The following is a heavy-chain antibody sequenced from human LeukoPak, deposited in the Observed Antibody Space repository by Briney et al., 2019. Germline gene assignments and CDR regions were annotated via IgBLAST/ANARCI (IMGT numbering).Heavy chain of an antibody. Sequence: AVSVKSRITVNPDTSKNQFSLKLSSVTAADTAVYYCARGRTYYGSGSYYSGWGQGTLVTVSS. CDR3: ARGRTYYGSGSYYSG. D-gene: IGHD3-10*01. V-gene: IGHV6-1*01. J-gene: IGHJ4*02.